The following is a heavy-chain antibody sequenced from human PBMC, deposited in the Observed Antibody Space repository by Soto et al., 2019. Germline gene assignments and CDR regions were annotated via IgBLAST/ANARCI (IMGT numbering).Heavy chain of an antibody. V-gene: IGHV4-4*02. Sequence: QLQLQESGPGLVKPSGTLSLTCAVSGGSVSSNNWWNWVRQPPGKGLEWIGEIYHRGSTKYNPSLKSRVTISLDKSMNQSSLKLTSVTAADTAVYFCARDTLALGASSHWFDPWGQGTLVTVSS. J-gene: IGHJ5*02. D-gene: IGHD1-26*01. CDR1: GGSVSSNNW. CDR3: ARDTLALGASSHWFDP. CDR2: IYHRGST.